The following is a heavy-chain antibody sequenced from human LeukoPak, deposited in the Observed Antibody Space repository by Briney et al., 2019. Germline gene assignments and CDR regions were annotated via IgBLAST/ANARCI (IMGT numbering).Heavy chain of an antibody. V-gene: IGHV4-39*01. CDR3: ATSDTVSTYNWFDP. Sequence: SETLSLTCNVSGGSISSNTYFWGWIRRPPGMGLEWIGSTRYSGSTYYNPSLKSRVTISVDTSKNQFSLNLSSLTAADTAVYYCATSDTVSTYNWFDPWGQGTLVTVS. CDR2: TRYSGST. CDR1: GGSISSNTYF. D-gene: IGHD5/OR15-5a*01. J-gene: IGHJ5*02.